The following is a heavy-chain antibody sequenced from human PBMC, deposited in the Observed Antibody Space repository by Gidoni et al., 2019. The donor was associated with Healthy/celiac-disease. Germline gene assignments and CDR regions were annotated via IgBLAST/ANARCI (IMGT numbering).Heavy chain of an antibody. J-gene: IGHJ6*02. CDR1: GGYFSGYY. D-gene: IGHD3-10*01. CDR2: INHSGST. Sequence: QVQLQQWGAGLLKPSETLSLTCAVHGGYFSGYYWRWIRQPPGTGLECIGEINHSGSTNYNPSLKSRVTISVDTSKNQFSLKLSSVTAADTAVYYCARVRVLRQAYGSGSYYQNYYYYYGMDVWGQGTTVTVSS. CDR3: ARVRVLRQAYGSGSYYQNYYYYYGMDV. V-gene: IGHV4-34*01.